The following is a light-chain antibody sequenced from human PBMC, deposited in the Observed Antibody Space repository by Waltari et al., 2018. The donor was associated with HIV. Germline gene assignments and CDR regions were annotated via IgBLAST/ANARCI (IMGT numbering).Light chain of an antibody. Sequence: EIVLTQSPGTLSLSPGDRATLSCRASQSDTSSYLAWYQQTPGQTPRLLIYGTSNRATGIPDRFSGSGSGTDFTLTISRLDPEDFAVYYCQQYGSSSYTFGQGTKLEIK. CDR2: GTS. J-gene: IGKJ2*01. CDR1: QSDTSSY. CDR3: QQYGSSSYT. V-gene: IGKV3-20*01.